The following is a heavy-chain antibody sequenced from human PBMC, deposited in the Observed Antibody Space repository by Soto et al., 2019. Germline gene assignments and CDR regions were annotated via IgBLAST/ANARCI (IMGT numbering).Heavy chain of an antibody. V-gene: IGHV3-23*01. Sequence: GGSLRLSCAASGFTFSSYAMSWVRQAPGKGLEWVSAISWDGGSTYYADSVKGRFTISRDNSKNTLYLQMNSLRAEDTAVYYCAKKDPTLSGSGTYYFDYWGQGTLVTVSS. CDR1: GFTFSSYA. J-gene: IGHJ4*02. CDR3: AKKDPTLSGSGTYYFDY. D-gene: IGHD2-15*01. CDR2: ISWDGGST.